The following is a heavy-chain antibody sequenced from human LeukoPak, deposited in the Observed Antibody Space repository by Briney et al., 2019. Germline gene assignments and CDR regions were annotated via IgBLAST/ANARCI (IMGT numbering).Heavy chain of an antibody. Sequence: MPSETLSLTCTVSGGSVNSSSYYWGWIRQPPGKGLEWIGTIYYSGSTYYNPSLKSRVTISVDTSKNQFSLRLTSVTAADTAVYYCARQTGSGLFILPGGQGTLVTVSS. J-gene: IGHJ4*02. V-gene: IGHV4-39*01. D-gene: IGHD3/OR15-3a*01. CDR3: ARQTGSGLFILP. CDR1: GGSVNSSSYY. CDR2: IYYSGST.